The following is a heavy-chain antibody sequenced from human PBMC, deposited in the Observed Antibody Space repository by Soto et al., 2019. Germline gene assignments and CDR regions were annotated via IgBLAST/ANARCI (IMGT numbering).Heavy chain of an antibody. CDR2: IYYSGST. J-gene: IGHJ5*02. V-gene: IGHV4-39*01. Sequence: SETLSLTCTVSGGSISSSSYYWGWIRQPPGKGLEWIGSIYYSGSTYYNPSLKSRVTISVDTSKNQFSLKLSSVTAADTAVYYCARTYDFWSGTNWFDPWGQGTLVTVS. D-gene: IGHD3-3*01. CDR1: GGSISSSSYY. CDR3: ARTYDFWSGTNWFDP.